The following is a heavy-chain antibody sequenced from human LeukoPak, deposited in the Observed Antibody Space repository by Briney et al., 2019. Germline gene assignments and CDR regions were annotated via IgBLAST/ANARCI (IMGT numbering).Heavy chain of an antibody. CDR3: ARFRTVATVGPDFDY. J-gene: IGHJ4*02. V-gene: IGHV1-46*01. CDR2: ITTGGGST. Sequence: GASVKVSCKASGYSFTSYYIHWVRQAPGQGLEWMGVITTGGGSTSYAQNFQGRVTMTRDTSTNTVYMELTSLGSEDTAMYYCARFRTVATVGPDFDYWGQGTLVTVSS. CDR1: GYSFTSYY. D-gene: IGHD6-13*01.